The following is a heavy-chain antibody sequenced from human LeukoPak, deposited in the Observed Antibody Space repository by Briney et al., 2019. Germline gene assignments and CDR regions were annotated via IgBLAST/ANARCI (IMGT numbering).Heavy chain of an antibody. CDR2: IRSKAYGGTT. J-gene: IGHJ4*02. V-gene: IGHV3-49*04. CDR1: GFTFGDYA. CDR3: WGKSSSSWCYFDY. D-gene: IGHD6-13*01. Sequence: PGRSLRLSCTASGFTFGDYAMSWVRQAPRKGLEWVGFIRSKAYGGTTEYAASVKGRFTISRDDSKSIAYLQMNSLKTEDTAVYYCWGKSSSSWCYFDYWGQGTLVTVSS.